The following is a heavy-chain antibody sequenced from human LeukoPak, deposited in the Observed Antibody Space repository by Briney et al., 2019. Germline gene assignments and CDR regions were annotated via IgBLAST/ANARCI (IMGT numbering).Heavy chain of an antibody. CDR2: VHYSGST. Sequence: PSETLSLTCTVSGGSISSSSYYWGWIRQPPGKGLEWIGSVHYSGSTHYNPSLKSRVTMSVDTSKKQFSLRLTSVTAADTAVYYCAREVGADRSIDYWGQGTLVTVSS. V-gene: IGHV4-39*02. J-gene: IGHJ4*02. D-gene: IGHD1-26*01. CDR1: GGSISSSSYY. CDR3: AREVGADRSIDY.